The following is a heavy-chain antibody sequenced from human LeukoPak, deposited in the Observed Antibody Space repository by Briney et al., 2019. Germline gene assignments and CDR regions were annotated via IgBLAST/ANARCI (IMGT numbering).Heavy chain of an antibody. CDR2: ISAYNGNT. D-gene: IGHD6-13*01. CDR1: GYTFTSYG. J-gene: IGHJ4*02. V-gene: IGHV1-18*03. Sequence: ASVKVSCKASGYTFTSYGISWVRQAPGQGLEWMGWISAYNGNTNYAQKLQGRVTMTTDTSTSTAYMELSSLRSEDMAVYYCARGSSSWYIQSSFDYWGQGTLVTVSS. CDR3: ARGSSSWYIQSSFDY.